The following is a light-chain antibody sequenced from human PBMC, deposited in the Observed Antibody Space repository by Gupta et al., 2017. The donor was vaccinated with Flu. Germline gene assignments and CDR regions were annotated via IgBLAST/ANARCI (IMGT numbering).Light chain of an antibody. CDR1: TSNIGINY. J-gene: IGLJ3*02. V-gene: IGLV1-47*01. Sequence: QSVLTQPPSASATPGQRVTISCSGTTSNIGINYVYWYQNLPGKAPKLLIYTNSLRPSGVPDRFSGSKSGTSASLAISGLRSEDEGYSYCAAWDDSLGGWVFAGGTKLTVL. CDR2: TNS. CDR3: AAWDDSLGGWV.